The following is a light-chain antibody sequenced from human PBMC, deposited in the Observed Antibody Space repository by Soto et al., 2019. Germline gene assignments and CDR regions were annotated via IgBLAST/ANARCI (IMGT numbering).Light chain of an antibody. J-gene: IGKJ1*01. CDR2: GAS. Sequence: EIVLTQSPGTLSLSPGERATLSCRASQSVSSTYLAWYQHRPGQAPRLLIYGASIRATGIPDRFSGSGSGTDFTLTISRLEPEDFAVYYCHQYSSSTKTFGQGTKVDIK. V-gene: IGKV3-20*01. CDR3: HQYSSSTKT. CDR1: QSVSSTY.